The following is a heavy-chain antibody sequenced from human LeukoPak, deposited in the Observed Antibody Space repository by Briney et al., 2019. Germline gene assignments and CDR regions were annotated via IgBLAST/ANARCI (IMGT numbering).Heavy chain of an antibody. CDR2: IYYSGST. V-gene: IGHV4-59*01. Sequence: PSETLSLTCIVSGGSISSYYWSWIRQPPGKGLEWIGYIYYSGSTNYNPSLKSRVTISVDTSKNQFSLKLSSVTAADTAVYYCARGDMVRYGLTDYWGQGTLVTVSS. CDR1: GGSISSYY. J-gene: IGHJ4*02. CDR3: ARGDMVRYGLTDY. D-gene: IGHD5-18*01.